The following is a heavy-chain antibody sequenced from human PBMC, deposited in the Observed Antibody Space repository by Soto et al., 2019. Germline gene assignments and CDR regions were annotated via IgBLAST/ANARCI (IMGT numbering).Heavy chain of an antibody. D-gene: IGHD5-18*01. J-gene: IGHJ4*02. Sequence: ASVKVSCKASGYTFTSYGISWGLQAPGQGLEWMGWISAYNGNTNYAQKLQGRVTMTTDTSTSTAYMELRSLRSDDTAVYYCARLQRGYSYGPPLYWGQGTLVTVSS. CDR1: GYTFTSYG. CDR2: ISAYNGNT. CDR3: ARLQRGYSYGPPLY. V-gene: IGHV1-18*01.